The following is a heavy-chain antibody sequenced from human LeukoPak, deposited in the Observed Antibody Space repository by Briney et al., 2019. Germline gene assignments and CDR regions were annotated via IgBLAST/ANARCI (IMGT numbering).Heavy chain of an antibody. CDR3: ARVRRPYCSSTSCYGRGWFDP. CDR2: IYYSGST. CDR1: GGSISSGDYY. J-gene: IGHJ5*02. D-gene: IGHD2-2*01. Sequence: SETLSLTCTVSGGSISSGDYYWSWIRQPPGKGLEWIGYIYYSGSTYYNPSLKSRVTISVDTSKNQFSLKLSSVTAADTAVYYCARVRRPYCSSTSCYGRGWFDPWGQGTLVTVSS. V-gene: IGHV4-30-4*01.